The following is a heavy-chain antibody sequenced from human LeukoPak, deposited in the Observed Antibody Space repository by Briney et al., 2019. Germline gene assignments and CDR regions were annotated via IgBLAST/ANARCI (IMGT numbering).Heavy chain of an antibody. J-gene: IGHJ4*02. Sequence: KSSETLSLTCTVSGGSISSYYWSWIRQPPGKGLEWIGYIYYSGSTNYNPSLKSRVTISVDTSKNQFSLKLSSVTAADTAVYYCARLVGSGWSAYYFDYWGQGTLVTVSS. D-gene: IGHD6-19*01. CDR1: GGSISSYY. CDR2: IYYSGST. V-gene: IGHV4-59*01. CDR3: ARLVGSGWSAYYFDY.